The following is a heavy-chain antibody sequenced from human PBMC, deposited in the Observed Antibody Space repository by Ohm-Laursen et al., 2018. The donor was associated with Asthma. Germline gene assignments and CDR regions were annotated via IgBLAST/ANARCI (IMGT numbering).Heavy chain of an antibody. V-gene: IGHV1-18*01. CDR2: IGAYNGDT. Sequence: GASVKVSCKSSGYTFSSYGISWVRQAPGQGLEWMGWIGAYNGDTNYAQRLQGRITLTTDTSTSTAYMELRSLRSDDTAVYYCARDVNDFWSGYYDDYWGQGTLVTVSS. CDR3: ARDVNDFWSGYYDDY. J-gene: IGHJ4*02. CDR1: GYTFSSYG. D-gene: IGHD3-3*01.